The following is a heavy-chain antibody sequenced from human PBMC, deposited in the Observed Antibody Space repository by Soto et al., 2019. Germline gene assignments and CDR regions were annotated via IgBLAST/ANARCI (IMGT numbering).Heavy chain of an antibody. V-gene: IGHV4-39*01. J-gene: IGHJ5*02. CDR2: IFYLGSS. Sequence: LSLTCTVSGDSIISSDFYWGWVRQPPGKGLEWIGSIFYLGSSYYNPSLKSRVTMSVDTSKNQFSLRLRSVTAADTALYFCARHSFAPSKNNCFEPWGQGIMVTVS. CDR1: GDSIISSDFY. CDR3: ARHSFAPSKNNCFEP. D-gene: IGHD4-4*01.